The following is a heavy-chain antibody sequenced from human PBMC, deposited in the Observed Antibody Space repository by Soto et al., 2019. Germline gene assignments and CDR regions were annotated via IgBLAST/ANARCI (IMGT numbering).Heavy chain of an antibody. CDR3: AKRGYGRYNWFDP. V-gene: IGHV3-30*18. CDR2: ISYDGSNK. D-gene: IGHD5-18*01. Sequence: GGSLRLSCAASGFTFSSYGMHWVRQAPGKGLEWVAVISYDGSNKYYADSVKGRFTISRDNSKNTLYLQMNSLRAEDTAVCYCAKRGYGRYNWFDPWGQGTLVTVSS. J-gene: IGHJ5*02. CDR1: GFTFSSYG.